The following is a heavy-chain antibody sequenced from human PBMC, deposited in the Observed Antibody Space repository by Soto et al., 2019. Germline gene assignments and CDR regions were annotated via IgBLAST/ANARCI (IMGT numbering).Heavy chain of an antibody. J-gene: IGHJ6*02. Sequence: GGSLRLCCAASGFTFSSYSMICVRQAPGKGLEWVSSISSTRSYLYYADSLKGRFTISRDNAKNSLYLQMNSLRAEDTARYYCARGNGPFFYYYDMDVWGPGTTVTVSS. D-gene: IGHD2-8*01. V-gene: IGHV3-21*01. CDR3: ARGNGPFFYYYDMDV. CDR1: GFTFSSYS. CDR2: ISSTRSYL.